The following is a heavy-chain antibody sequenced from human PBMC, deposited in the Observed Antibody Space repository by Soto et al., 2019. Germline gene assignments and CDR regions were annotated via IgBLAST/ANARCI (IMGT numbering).Heavy chain of an antibody. D-gene: IGHD2-21*02. V-gene: IGHV3-30-3*01. CDR2: ISHDGDDK. CDR1: GFPFSPYT. CDR3: ARGGGFCGADCYKGGIDY. J-gene: IGHJ4*02. Sequence: VQLVESGGGVVQPGRSLRLSCAASGFPFSPYTLHWVRQTPGKGLEWVAVISHDGDDKSYADSVKGRFTISRDNSKNALYMEMSSLRGEDTALYYCARGGGFCGADCYKGGIDYWGQGTLVTVSS.